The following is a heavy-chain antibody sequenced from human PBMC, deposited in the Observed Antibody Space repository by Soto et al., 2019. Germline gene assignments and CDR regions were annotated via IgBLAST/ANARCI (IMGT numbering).Heavy chain of an antibody. CDR2: IYYSGST. CDR1: GGSISSYY. D-gene: IGHD4-17*01. Sequence: SETLSLTCTVSGGSISSYYWSWIRQPPGKGLEWIGYIYYSGSTNYNPSLKSRVTISVDTSKNQFSLKLSSVTAADTAVYYCARSRTTVTPSGFQHWGQGTLVTISS. V-gene: IGHV4-59*01. CDR3: ARSRTTVTPSGFQH. J-gene: IGHJ1*01.